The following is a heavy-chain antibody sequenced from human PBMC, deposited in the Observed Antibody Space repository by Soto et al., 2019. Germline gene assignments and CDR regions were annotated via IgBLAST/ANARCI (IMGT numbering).Heavy chain of an antibody. CDR2: IKSKTDGGTT. CDR1: GFTFSNAW. D-gene: IGHD3-16*02. CDR3: TTDVSSYDYIWGSYRYTGLGDY. J-gene: IGHJ4*02. Sequence: EVQLVESGGGLVKPGGSLRLSCAASGFTFSNAWMSWVRQAPGKGLEWVGRIKSKTDGGTTDYAAPVKGRFTISRDDSKNTLYLQMNSLKTEDTAVYYCTTDVSSYDYIWGSYRYTGLGDYWGQGTLVTVSS. V-gene: IGHV3-15*01.